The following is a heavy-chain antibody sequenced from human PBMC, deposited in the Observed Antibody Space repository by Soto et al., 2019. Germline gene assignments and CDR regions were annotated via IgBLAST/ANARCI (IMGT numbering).Heavy chain of an antibody. CDR3: AKGCDSVCYRIDY. CDR1: GFTFSIYS. CDR2: IMPGSSHI. J-gene: IGHJ4*02. Sequence: GGSLRLSCAASGFTFSIYSMNWVRQAPGKGLEWVSYIMPGSSHIFYADSVKGRFTISRDNSKNTLYLQVNSLRAEDTAVYYCAKGCDSVCYRIDYWGPGTLVTVSS. D-gene: IGHD2-21*02. V-gene: IGHV3-48*01.